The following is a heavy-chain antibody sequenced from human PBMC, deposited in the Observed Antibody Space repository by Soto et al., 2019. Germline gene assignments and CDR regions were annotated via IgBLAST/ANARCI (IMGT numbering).Heavy chain of an antibody. J-gene: IGHJ5*02. Sequence: QLQLQESGSGLVKPSQTLSLTCAVSGGSISSGGYSWSWIRQPPGKGLEWIGYNYHSGNTYYNPSLKSRVTIPVDRSKHQFSLKLSSVTAADRDVYYCARVPSPWGQGTLVTVSS. CDR2: NYHSGNT. CDR1: GGSISSGGYS. V-gene: IGHV4-30-2*01. CDR3: ARVPSP.